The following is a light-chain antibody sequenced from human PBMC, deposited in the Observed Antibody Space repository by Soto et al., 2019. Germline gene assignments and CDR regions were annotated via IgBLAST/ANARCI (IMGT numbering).Light chain of an antibody. J-gene: IGKJ5*01. V-gene: IGKV3-15*01. CDR3: QQYNTWRSIT. CDR2: GAS. CDR1: QSISSN. Sequence: EIVMRQSPATLSVSPGERATLSCRASQSISSNLGWYQQRPGQAPRLLIYGASTRATGIPARFSGSGSGTEFTLTISSLQSEDFAVYYCQQYNTWRSITFGQGTRLEIK.